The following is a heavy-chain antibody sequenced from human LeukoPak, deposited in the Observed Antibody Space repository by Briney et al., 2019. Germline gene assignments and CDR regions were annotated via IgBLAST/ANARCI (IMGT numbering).Heavy chain of an antibody. V-gene: IGHV3-7*01. CDR1: GFSFTSYW. Sequence: PGGSLRLSCAASGFSFTSYWMSWVRQAPGQGLEWVANINRDGSEEYCVGSVKGRFTISRDNGKNSLYLQMNSLRAEDTAVYFCARDGSNPYFDYWGQGSLVTVSS. CDR2: INRDGSEE. CDR3: ARDGSNPYFDY. J-gene: IGHJ4*02. D-gene: IGHD6-13*01.